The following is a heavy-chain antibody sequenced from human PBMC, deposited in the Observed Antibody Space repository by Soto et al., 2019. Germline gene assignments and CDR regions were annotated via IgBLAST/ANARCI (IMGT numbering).Heavy chain of an antibody. CDR1: GGSISSGDYY. D-gene: IGHD6-13*01. Sequence: SETLSLTCTVSGGSISSGDYYWSWIRQPPGKVLEWIVYIYYSGSTYYNPSLKSRVTISLETSNNQFSLKLSSVTASYTAVYYCAIKAAAGTIDYWGQGTLVTVSS. CDR3: AIKAAAGTIDY. CDR2: IYYSGST. V-gene: IGHV4-30-4*01. J-gene: IGHJ4*02.